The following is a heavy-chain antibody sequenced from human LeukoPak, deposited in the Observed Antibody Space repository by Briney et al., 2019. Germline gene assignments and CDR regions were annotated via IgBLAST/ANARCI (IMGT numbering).Heavy chain of an antibody. Sequence: SGTLSLTCAVSGGSISSSNWWCWVRQPPGKRLEWIGSIYYSGSTYYTPSLKSRVTISGDTSKNSLSLKLSSVTAADTALYYCARHYRQEDHFCSGYGFWNEYYFEYWGQGTLVTVSS. J-gene: IGHJ4*02. D-gene: IGHD3-3*02. CDR3: ARHYRQEDHFCSGYGFWNEYYFEY. CDR1: GGSISSSNW. V-gene: IGHV4-39*01. CDR2: IYYSGST.